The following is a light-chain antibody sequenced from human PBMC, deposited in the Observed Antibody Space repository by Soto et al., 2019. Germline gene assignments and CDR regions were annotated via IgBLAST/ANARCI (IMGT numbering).Light chain of an antibody. CDR2: DAS. Sequence: EIVFTQSPATLSLSPWERAALSCRASQSVSSYLAWYQQKPGQAPRLLIYDASNRATGIPARFSGSGSGTDFTLTISSLEPEDFAVYYCQQRSNWPLTFGGGTKVDIK. CDR3: QQRSNWPLT. J-gene: IGKJ4*01. V-gene: IGKV3-11*01. CDR1: QSVSSY.